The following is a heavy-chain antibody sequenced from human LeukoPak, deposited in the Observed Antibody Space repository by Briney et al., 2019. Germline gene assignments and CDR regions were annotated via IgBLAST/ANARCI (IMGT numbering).Heavy chain of an antibody. Sequence: ASVKVSCKASGYTFTSYDINWVRQATGQGLEWMGWMNPNSGNTGYAQKFQGRVTMTRNTSTSTAYMELSSLRSEDTAVYYCARGARDWPNWFDPWGQGTLVTVSS. J-gene: IGHJ5*02. CDR3: ARGARDWPNWFDP. CDR1: GYTFTSYD. D-gene: IGHD2-21*01. CDR2: MNPNSGNT. V-gene: IGHV1-8*01.